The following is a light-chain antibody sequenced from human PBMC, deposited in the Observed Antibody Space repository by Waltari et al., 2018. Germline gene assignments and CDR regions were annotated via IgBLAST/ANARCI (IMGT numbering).Light chain of an antibody. CDR2: DAT. CDR1: QSVSSY. CDR3: QQYATSPPMYT. Sequence: EVVLTQSPGTLSLSPGERATLSCRASQSVSSYLAWFQQKLGRAPRLLIYDATNRATAIPDRFSGSGSGTDFTLTISRLEPEYFAVYYCQQYATSPPMYTFGQGTKLEIK. J-gene: IGKJ2*01. V-gene: IGKV3-20*01.